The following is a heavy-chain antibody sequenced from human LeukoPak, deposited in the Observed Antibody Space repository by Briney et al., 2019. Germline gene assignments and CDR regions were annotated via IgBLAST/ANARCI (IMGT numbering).Heavy chain of an antibody. J-gene: IGHJ4*02. CDR2: IYHSGST. D-gene: IGHD3-22*01. V-gene: IGHV4-38-2*02. Sequence: ASETLSLTCTVSGYSISSGYYWGWIRLPPGKGLEWIGSIYHSGSTYYNPSLKSRVTISVDTSKNQFSLKLSSVTAADTAVYYCARALTMIVVFGYWGQGTLVTVSS. CDR3: ARALTMIVVFGY. CDR1: GYSISSGYY.